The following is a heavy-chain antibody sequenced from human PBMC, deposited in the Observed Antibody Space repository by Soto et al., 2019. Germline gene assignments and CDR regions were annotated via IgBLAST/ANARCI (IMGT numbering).Heavy chain of an antibody. D-gene: IGHD2-21*01. CDR2: ISDSATTT. CDR3: ARAYVGSCSHFDX. V-gene: IGHV3-23*01. J-gene: IGHJ4*02. CDR1: GFTFNNYA. Sequence: EDQLLESGGGSAQPGGSLRLSCVASGFTFNNYAMNCVRQAPGKGLEWVSFISDSATTTYYADSVEGRFTISRHNSQNTLHLQMNSXXAEYTAVYFCARAYVGSCSHFDXWGQXTXXXXS.